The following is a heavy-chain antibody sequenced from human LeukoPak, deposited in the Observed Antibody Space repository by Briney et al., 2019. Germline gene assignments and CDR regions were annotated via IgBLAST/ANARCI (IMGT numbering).Heavy chain of an antibody. V-gene: IGHV3-30-3*01. D-gene: IGHD6-6*01. J-gene: IGHJ4*02. Sequence: GGSLRLSCAASGFTFSSYAMHWVRQAPGKGLEWVAVISYDGSNKYYADSVKGRFTISRDNSKNTLYLQMNSLRAEDTAVYYCARDDKYSSSPGLDYWGQGTLVTVSS. CDR2: ISYDGSNK. CDR3: ARDDKYSSSPGLDY. CDR1: GFTFSSYA.